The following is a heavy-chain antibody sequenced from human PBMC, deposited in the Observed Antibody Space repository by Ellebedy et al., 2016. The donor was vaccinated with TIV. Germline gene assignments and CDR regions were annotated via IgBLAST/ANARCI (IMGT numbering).Heavy chain of an antibody. CDR2: INHSGST. V-gene: IGHV4-34*01. CDR3: ARHWNYRFDY. D-gene: IGHD1-7*01. J-gene: IGHJ4*02. CDR1: GGSFSGYY. Sequence: MPSETLSLTCAVYGGSFSGYYWSWIRQPPGKGLEWIGEINHSGSTNYNPSLKSRVTISVDTSKNQFSLKPSSVTAADTAVYYCARHWNYRFDYWGQGTLVTVSS.